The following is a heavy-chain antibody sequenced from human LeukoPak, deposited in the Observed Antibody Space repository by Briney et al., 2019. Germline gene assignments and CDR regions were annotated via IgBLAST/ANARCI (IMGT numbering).Heavy chain of an antibody. Sequence: SETLSLTCAVYGGSFSSYYWSWIRQPPGRGLEWIGYIYYSGTTNYNPSLKSRVTISVDTSKNQFSLKLSSVTAVDTAVYYCARYVGEKTAFDIWGQGTMVTVSS. CDR3: ARYVGEKTAFDI. CDR1: GGSFSSYY. CDR2: IYYSGTT. V-gene: IGHV4-59*01. J-gene: IGHJ3*02. D-gene: IGHD3-10*01.